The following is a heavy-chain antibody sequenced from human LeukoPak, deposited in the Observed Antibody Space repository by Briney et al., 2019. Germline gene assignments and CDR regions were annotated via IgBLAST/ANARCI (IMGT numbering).Heavy chain of an antibody. CDR1: GFTFTSSA. D-gene: IGHD3-22*01. V-gene: IGHV1-58*02. CDR2: IVVGSGNT. Sequence: SVKVCCKASGFTFTSSAMQWVRQARGQRLEWIGWIVVGSGNTNYAQKFQERVTITRDMSTSTAYMELSSLRSEDTAVYYCAACPWYYYDSSANFDPWGQGTLVTVSS. J-gene: IGHJ5*02. CDR3: AACPWYYYDSSANFDP.